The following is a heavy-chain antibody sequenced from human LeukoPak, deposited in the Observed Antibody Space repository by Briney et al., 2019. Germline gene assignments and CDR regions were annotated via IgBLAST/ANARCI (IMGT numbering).Heavy chain of an antibody. V-gene: IGHV3-23*01. J-gene: IGHJ4*02. CDR3: AKHKYFDWLLSSNFDY. CDR2: ISGSGGST. CDR1: GFTFSSYS. Sequence: GGSLRLSCAASGFTFSSYSMSWVRQAPGEGLEWVSAISGSGGSTYYADSVKGRFTISRDNSKNTLYLQMNSLRAEDTAVYYCAKHKYFDWLLSSNFDYWGQGTLVTVSS. D-gene: IGHD3-9*01.